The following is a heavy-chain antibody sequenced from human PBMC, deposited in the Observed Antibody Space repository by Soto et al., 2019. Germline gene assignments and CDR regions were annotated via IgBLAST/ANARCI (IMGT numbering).Heavy chain of an antibody. J-gene: IGHJ4*02. CDR1: GFTFSSYA. Sequence: HPGGSLRLSCAASGFTFSSYAMSWVRQAPGKGLEWVSAISGSGGSTYYADSVRGRFTISRDNSKNTLYLQMNSLRAEDTAVYYCAKVMGVRFWSGFDYWGQGTLVTVSS. D-gene: IGHD3-3*01. CDR2: ISGSGGST. V-gene: IGHV3-23*01. CDR3: AKVMGVRFWSGFDY.